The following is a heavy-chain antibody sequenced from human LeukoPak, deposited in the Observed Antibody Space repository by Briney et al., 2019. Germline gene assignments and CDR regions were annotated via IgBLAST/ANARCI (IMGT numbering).Heavy chain of an antibody. CDR2: INQDGSEK. Sequence: PGGSLRLSCAASGFTFRSYWMTWVRQAPGKGLEWVANINQDGSEKYYVDSVKGRFTISRDNAKNSLGLQMNSLRAEDTAVYYCARDWGGPDDYRGQGILVTVSS. CDR1: GFTFRSYW. V-gene: IGHV3-7*01. D-gene: IGHD3-16*01. CDR3: ARDWGGPDDY. J-gene: IGHJ4*02.